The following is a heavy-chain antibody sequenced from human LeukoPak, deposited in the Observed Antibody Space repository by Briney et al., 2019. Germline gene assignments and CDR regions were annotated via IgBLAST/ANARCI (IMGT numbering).Heavy chain of an antibody. V-gene: IGHV4-59*12. CDR2: IYYSGST. CDR3: ARGITMVRGVPLNWFDP. D-gene: IGHD3-10*01. J-gene: IGHJ5*02. CDR1: GGSISSYY. Sequence: SETLSLTCTVSGGSISSYYWSWIRQPPGKGLEWIGYIYYSGSTNYNPSLKSRVTISVDTSKNQFSLKLSSVTAADTAVYYCARGITMVRGVPLNWFDPWGQGTLVTVSS.